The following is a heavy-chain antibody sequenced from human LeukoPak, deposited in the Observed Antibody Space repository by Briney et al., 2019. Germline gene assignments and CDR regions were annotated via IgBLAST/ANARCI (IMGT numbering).Heavy chain of an antibody. J-gene: IGHJ3*02. CDR3: ATNRGVDAFDI. V-gene: IGHV3-23*01. CDR1: GFTFSSHA. CDR2: ISGSGGST. Sequence: GGSLRLSCAASGFTFSSHAMSWVRQAPGKGLEWVSGISGSGGSTYYADSVKGRFIISRDNCKNTLYLQMNSLRAEDTAVYYCATNRGVDAFDIWGQGTMVTVSS. D-gene: IGHD3-10*01.